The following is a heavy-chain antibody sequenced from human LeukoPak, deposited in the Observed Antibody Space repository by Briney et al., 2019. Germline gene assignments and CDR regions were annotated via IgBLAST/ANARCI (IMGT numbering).Heavy chain of an antibody. CDR3: ARVREQQLAFDS. Sequence: SETLSLTCTVSGGSISSGGYYWSWIRQHPGKGLEWLGYIYYSGSTYYNPSLKSRVTISVDTSKNQFSLKLSSVTAADTAVYYCARVREQQLAFDSWGQGTLVTVSS. CDR1: GGSISSGGYY. CDR2: IYYSGST. J-gene: IGHJ4*02. V-gene: IGHV4-31*03. D-gene: IGHD6-13*01.